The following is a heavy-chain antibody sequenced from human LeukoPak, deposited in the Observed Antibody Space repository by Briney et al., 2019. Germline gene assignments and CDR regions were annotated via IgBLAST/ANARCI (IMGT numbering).Heavy chain of an antibody. CDR3: AELGITMIGGV. CDR1: GFTFNNYG. CDR2: ISPSDTYI. Sequence: GGSLRLSCAASGFTFNNYGMHWVRQAPGKGLECVAYISPSDTYISYADSVKGRFTISRDNAKNSLYLQMNSLRAEDTAVYYCAELGITMIGGVWGKGTTVTISS. D-gene: IGHD3-10*02. J-gene: IGHJ6*04. V-gene: IGHV3-21*05.